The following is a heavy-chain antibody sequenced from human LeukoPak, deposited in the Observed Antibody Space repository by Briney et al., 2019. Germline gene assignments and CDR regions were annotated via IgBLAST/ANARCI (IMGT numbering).Heavy chain of an antibody. CDR3: ARASYSSSWYGNYYFDY. CDR2: IYYSGST. Sequence: SETLPLTCTVSGGSISSYYWSWIRQPPGKGLEWIGYIYYSGSTNYNPSLKSRVTISVDTSKNQFSLKLSSVTAADTAVYYCARASYSSSWYGNYYFDYWGQGTLVTVSS. D-gene: IGHD6-13*01. V-gene: IGHV4-59*01. CDR1: GGSISSYY. J-gene: IGHJ4*02.